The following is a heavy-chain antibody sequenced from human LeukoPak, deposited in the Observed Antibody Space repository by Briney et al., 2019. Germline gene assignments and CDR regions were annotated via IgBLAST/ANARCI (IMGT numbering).Heavy chain of an antibody. Sequence: GGSLRLSCAASGFTFSSYWMHWVRQAPGKGRVWGSGINSDGSSTSYADSVKGRFTISRDNAKNTLYLQMNSLRAEDTAVYYCARDHFSGYDYWGQGTLVTVSS. CDR2: INSDGSST. CDR3: ARDHFSGYDY. CDR1: GFTFSSYW. D-gene: IGHD3-22*01. J-gene: IGHJ4*02. V-gene: IGHV3-74*01.